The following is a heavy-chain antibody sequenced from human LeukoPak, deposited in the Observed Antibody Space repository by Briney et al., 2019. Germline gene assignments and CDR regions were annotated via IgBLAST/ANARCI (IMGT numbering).Heavy chain of an antibody. CDR3: ARGPSTYGTGAFDI. CDR2: IYSGGST. CDR1: GFTVSSNY. V-gene: IGHV3-66*01. J-gene: IGHJ3*02. D-gene: IGHD3-10*01. Sequence: GGSLRLSCAASGFTVSSNYMSWVRQAPGKGLEWVSVIYSGGSTYYADSVKGRFTISRDNSKNTLYLQMNSLRAEDTAVYYCARGPSTYGTGAFDIWGQGTMVTVSS.